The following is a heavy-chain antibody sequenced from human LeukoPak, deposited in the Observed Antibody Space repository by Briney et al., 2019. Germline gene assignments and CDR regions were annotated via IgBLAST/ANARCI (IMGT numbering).Heavy chain of an antibody. V-gene: IGHV4-30-4*03. J-gene: IGHJ3*02. Sequence: PSETLSLTCTVSGGSISSVDYYWSWIRQPPGKGLEWIGYIYYSGSTYYNPSLKSRVTISVDTSKNQFSLKLSSVTAADTAVYYCRVTRADAFDIWGQGTMVTVSS. CDR1: GGSISSVDYY. CDR3: RVTRADAFDI. D-gene: IGHD4-17*01. CDR2: IYYSGST.